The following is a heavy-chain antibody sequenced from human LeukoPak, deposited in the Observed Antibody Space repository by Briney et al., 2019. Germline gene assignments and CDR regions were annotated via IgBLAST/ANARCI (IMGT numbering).Heavy chain of an antibody. CDR1: GFTFSSYE. V-gene: IGHV3-20*04. Sequence: GGSLRLSCAASGFTFSSYEMSWVRQAPGKGLEWVSGINWNGGSTGYADSVKGRFTISRDNAKNSLYLQMNSLRAEDTALYYCARAEYSSSWYGYYYYMDVWGKGTTVTVSS. J-gene: IGHJ6*03. CDR3: ARAEYSSSWYGYYYYMDV. CDR2: INWNGGST. D-gene: IGHD6-13*01.